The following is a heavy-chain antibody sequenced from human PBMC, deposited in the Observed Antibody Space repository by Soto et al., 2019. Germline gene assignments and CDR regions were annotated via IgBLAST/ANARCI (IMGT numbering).Heavy chain of an antibody. CDR2: MNPNSGNT. CDR1: GYTFTSYD. V-gene: IGHV1-8*01. Sequence: ASVKVSCKASGYTFTSYDINWVRQATGQGLEWMGWMNPNSGNTGYAQKFQGRVTMTRNTSISTAYMELSSLRSEDTAVYYCARVSRGSEWLLHYYYYYGMDVWGQGTTVTVSS. D-gene: IGHD3-3*01. J-gene: IGHJ6*02. CDR3: ARVSRGSEWLLHYYYYYGMDV.